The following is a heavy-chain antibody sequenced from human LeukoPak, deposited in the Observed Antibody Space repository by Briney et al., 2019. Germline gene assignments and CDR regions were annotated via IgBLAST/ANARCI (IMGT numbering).Heavy chain of an antibody. CDR1: GGSFNGYY. D-gene: IGHD6-13*01. J-gene: IGHJ4*02. V-gene: IGHV4-34*01. CDR2: INHMGST. CDR3: ARATGSSWHGGFDY. Sequence: SETLSLTCAVYGGSFNGYYWSWIRQPPGKGLEWIGEINHMGSTNYNPSLKSRVTISVDTSKNQFSLKLSSVTAADTAVYYCARATGSSWHGGFDYWGQGTLVTVSS.